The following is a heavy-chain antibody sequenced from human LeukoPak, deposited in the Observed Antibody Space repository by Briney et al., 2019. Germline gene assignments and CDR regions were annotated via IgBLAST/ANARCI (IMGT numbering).Heavy chain of an antibody. Sequence: PGGSLRLSCAASGSTFSNYWMSWVRQAPGKGLEWVANIKQDGTEKYYVDSVKGRFTISRDNAKNSVYLQMNSLRAEDTAVYYCARDKVVGATYLDYWGQGTLVTVSS. CDR3: ARDKVVGATYLDY. CDR1: GSTFSNYW. V-gene: IGHV3-7*01. CDR2: IKQDGTEK. D-gene: IGHD2-15*01. J-gene: IGHJ4*02.